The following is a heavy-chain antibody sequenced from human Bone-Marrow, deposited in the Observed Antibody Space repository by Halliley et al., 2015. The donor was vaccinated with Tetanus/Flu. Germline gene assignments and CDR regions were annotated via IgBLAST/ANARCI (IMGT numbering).Heavy chain of an antibody. CDR1: RATFSSNT. J-gene: IGHJ4*02. CDR2: IIPTLRTT. Sequence: QLVQSGAEVKKAGSTVKVSCKTSRATFSSNTFTWVRQAPGQGLEWMGAIIPTLRTTTYAQKFHGRVTITADRSSSTSYMGLSGLTSEDTAVYYCATLDLLGGDTDDWGPGTLVTVSS. CDR3: ATLDLLGGDTDD. V-gene: IGHV1-69*06. D-gene: IGHD1-26*01.